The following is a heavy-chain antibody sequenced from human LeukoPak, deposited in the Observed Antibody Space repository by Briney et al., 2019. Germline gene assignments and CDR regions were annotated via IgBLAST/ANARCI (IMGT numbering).Heavy chain of an antibody. CDR2: VNTIGRRT. Sequence: GSLRLSCVFFGFPFSSFAIGLVRQAPGKGLEWVSSVNTIGRRTYYADSVKGRFTISRDNSKNTLSLQMSSLRADDTAVYYCANDPLNNYYLNYMDVWGNGTTVTVS. V-gene: IGHV3-23*01. D-gene: IGHD3-16*02. J-gene: IGHJ6*03. CDR3: ANDPLNNYYLNYMDV. CDR1: GFPFSSFA.